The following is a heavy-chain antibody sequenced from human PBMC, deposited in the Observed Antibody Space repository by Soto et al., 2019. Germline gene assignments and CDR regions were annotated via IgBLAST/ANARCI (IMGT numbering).Heavy chain of an antibody. D-gene: IGHD3-10*01. Sequence: GGSLRLSCAASGFTFSSYAMRWVRQAPGKGLEWVSAISGSGGSTYYADSVKGRFTISRDNSKNTLYLQMNSLRAEDTAVYYCAKDLGSVLLWFGELFQYWGQGTLVTVSS. CDR2: ISGSGGST. J-gene: IGHJ4*02. V-gene: IGHV3-23*01. CDR3: AKDLGSVLLWFGELFQY. CDR1: GFTFSSYA.